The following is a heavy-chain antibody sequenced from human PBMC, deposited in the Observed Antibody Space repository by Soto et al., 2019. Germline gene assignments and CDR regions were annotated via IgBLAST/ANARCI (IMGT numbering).Heavy chain of an antibody. CDR1: GGSISSYY. CDR2: IYYSGST. Sequence: PSETLSLTCTVFGGSISSYYCSCIRQPPGKGLEWIGYIYYSGSTNYNPSLKSRVTISVDTSKNQFSLKLSSVTAADTAVYYCARGPIVVVVAATFYYYYGMDVWGQGTTVTVSS. J-gene: IGHJ6*02. CDR3: ARGPIVVVVAATFYYYYGMDV. V-gene: IGHV4-59*12. D-gene: IGHD2-15*01.